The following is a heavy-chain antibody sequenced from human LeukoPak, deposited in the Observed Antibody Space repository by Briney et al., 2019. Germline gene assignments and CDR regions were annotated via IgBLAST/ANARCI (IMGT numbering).Heavy chain of an antibody. Sequence: GGSLRLSCAASGFTFSSYGMHWVRQAPGKGLVWVAVISYDGSNKYYADFVKGRFTIYRDNSKNTLYLQMNSLRAEDTAVYYCARAPAGTIFGVVPYYFDYWGQGTLVTVSS. CDR3: ARAPAGTIFGVVPYYFDY. V-gene: IGHV3-30*03. CDR1: GFTFSSYG. J-gene: IGHJ4*02. CDR2: ISYDGSNK. D-gene: IGHD3-3*01.